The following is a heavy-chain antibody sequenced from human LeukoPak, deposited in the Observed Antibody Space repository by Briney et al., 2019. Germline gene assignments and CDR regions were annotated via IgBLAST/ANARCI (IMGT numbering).Heavy chain of an antibody. CDR1: GFTFSRYP. J-gene: IGHJ4*02. V-gene: IGHV3-64D*08. CDR2: INTNGVST. Sequence: GGSLILSCSASGFTFSRYPMHWVRQAPGKGLEFVSGINTNGVSTDYADSVKGRFTISRDNSKNTLYLQMSSLRPEDTAVYYCVKWDYGLYVDYWGQGTLVTVSS. CDR3: VKWDYGLYVDY. D-gene: IGHD4/OR15-4a*01.